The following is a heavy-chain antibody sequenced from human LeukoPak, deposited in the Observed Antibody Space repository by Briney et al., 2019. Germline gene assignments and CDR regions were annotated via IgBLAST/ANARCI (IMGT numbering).Heavy chain of an antibody. V-gene: IGHV1-2*02. CDR3: AKEGGRHVSYDY. CDR2: INPNSGGT. J-gene: IGHJ4*02. CDR1: GYTFTGYY. D-gene: IGHD3-10*01. Sequence: ASVKVSCKASGYTFTGYYMYWVRQAPGQGLEWMGWINPNSGGTNYAQKFQGRVTMTTDTSISTAYMELSRLRSDDTAVYYCAKEGGRHVSYDYWGQGTRVTASS.